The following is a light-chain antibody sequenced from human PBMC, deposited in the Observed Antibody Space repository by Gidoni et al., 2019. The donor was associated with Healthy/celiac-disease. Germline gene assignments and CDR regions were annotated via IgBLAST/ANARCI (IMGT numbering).Light chain of an antibody. J-gene: IGLJ2*01. CDR1: RRDVGGYNY. Sequence: QSALTPPASVSGSPGQSLTISCTGTRRDVGGYNYVSWYQQHPGKAPKLMIYDVSNRPSGVSNRFSGSKSGNTASLTISGLQAEDEADYYCSSYTSSSTVVFGGGTKLXVX. CDR3: SSYTSSSTVV. CDR2: DVS. V-gene: IGLV2-14*03.